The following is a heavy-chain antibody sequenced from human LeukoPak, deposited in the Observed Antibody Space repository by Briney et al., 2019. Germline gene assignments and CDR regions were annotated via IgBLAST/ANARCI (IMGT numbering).Heavy chain of an antibody. CDR2: ISGSGGST. J-gene: IGHJ4*02. CDR1: GFTFNSYA. CDR3: ASLYGGNLDTDY. Sequence: PGGSLRLSCAASGFTFNSYAMSWVRQAPGKGLEWVSAISGSGGSTYYADSVKGRFTISRDNSKNTLYLQMNSLRAEDTAVYYCASLYGGNLDTDYWGQGTLVTVSS. V-gene: IGHV3-23*01. D-gene: IGHD4-23*01.